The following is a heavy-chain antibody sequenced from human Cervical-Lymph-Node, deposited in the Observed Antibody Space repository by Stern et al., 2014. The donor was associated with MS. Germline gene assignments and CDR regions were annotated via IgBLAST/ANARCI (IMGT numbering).Heavy chain of an antibody. CDR1: GYTFTSYA. CDR2: INAGNGNT. Sequence: VQLVQSGAEVKKPGASVKVSCKASGYTFTSYAMHWVRQATGQRLEWMGWINAGNGNTKYSQKFQGRVTITRDTSASTAYMELSSLRSEDTAVYYCARSGISTAWFDPWGQGTLVTVSS. D-gene: IGHD1-14*01. CDR3: ARSGISTAWFDP. V-gene: IGHV1-3*01. J-gene: IGHJ5*02.